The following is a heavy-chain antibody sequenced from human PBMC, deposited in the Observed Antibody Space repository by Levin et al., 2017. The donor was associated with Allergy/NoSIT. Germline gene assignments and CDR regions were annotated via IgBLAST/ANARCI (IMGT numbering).Heavy chain of an antibody. J-gene: IGHJ4*02. D-gene: IGHD3-10*01. Sequence: GGSLRLSCAASGFTFSSYAMHWVRQAPGKGLEWVAVISYDGSNKYYADSVKGRFTISRDNSKNTLYLQMNSLIAEDTAVYYCARDRITMVRGAYRRGYFDYWGQGTLVTVSS. V-gene: IGHV3-30-3*01. CDR1: GFTFSSYA. CDR3: ARDRITMVRGAYRRGYFDY. CDR2: ISYDGSNK.